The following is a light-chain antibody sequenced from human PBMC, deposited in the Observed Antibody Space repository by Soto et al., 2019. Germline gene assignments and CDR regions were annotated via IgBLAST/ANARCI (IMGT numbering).Light chain of an antibody. CDR2: AAS. J-gene: IGKJ3*01. CDR3: QQSSSAPLFT. CDR1: QSISSY. Sequence: DIQMTQSPSSRSASVGDRVTITCRASQSISSYLHWYQQKPGKAPNLLIYAASSLQSGVPARFSGSGSGTDFTLTISSLQHEDFATYYCQQSSSAPLFTFGPGTKVDFK. V-gene: IGKV1-39*01.